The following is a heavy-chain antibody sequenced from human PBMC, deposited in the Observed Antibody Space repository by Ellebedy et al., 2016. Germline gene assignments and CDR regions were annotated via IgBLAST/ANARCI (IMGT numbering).Heavy chain of an antibody. CDR3: ARDPKLLWFWESKKGIY. CDR1: GGSISSSSYY. Sequence: SETLSLXCTVSGGSISSSSYYWGWIRQPPGKGLEWIGSIYYSGSTYYNPSLKSRVTISVDTSKNQFSLKLSSVTAADTAVYYCARDPKLLWFWESKKGIYWGQGTLVTVSS. D-gene: IGHD3-10*01. V-gene: IGHV4-39*07. CDR2: IYYSGST. J-gene: IGHJ4*02.